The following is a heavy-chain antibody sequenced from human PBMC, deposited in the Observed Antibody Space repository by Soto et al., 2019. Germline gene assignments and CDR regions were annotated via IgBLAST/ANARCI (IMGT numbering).Heavy chain of an antibody. V-gene: IGHV1-18*01. D-gene: IGHD3-9*01. CDR2: ISAYNGNT. Sequence: ASVKVSCKASGYTFTSYGISWVRQAPGQGLEWMGWISAYNGNTNYAQKLQGRVTMTTDTSTSTVYMELRSLRSDDTAVYYCARARYDILTGYYTNFDYWGQGTVVTVSS. CDR1: GYTFTSYG. CDR3: ARARYDILTGYYTNFDY. J-gene: IGHJ4*02.